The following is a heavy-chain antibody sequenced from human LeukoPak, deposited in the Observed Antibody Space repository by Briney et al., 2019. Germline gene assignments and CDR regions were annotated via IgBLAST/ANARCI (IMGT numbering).Heavy chain of an antibody. J-gene: IGHJ5*02. CDR2: MNPNSGNT. Sequence: ASVKVSCKASGYTFTSYDINWVRQATGRGLEWMGWMNPNSGNTGYAQKFQGRVTMTRNTSISTAYMELSSLRSEDTAVYYCATMTKKRSRFDPWGQGTLVTVSS. CDR1: GYTFTSYD. CDR3: ATMTKKRSRFDP. D-gene: IGHD3-22*01. V-gene: IGHV1-8*01.